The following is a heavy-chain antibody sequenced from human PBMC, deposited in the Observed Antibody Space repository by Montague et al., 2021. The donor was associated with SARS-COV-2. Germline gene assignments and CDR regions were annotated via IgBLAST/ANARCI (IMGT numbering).Heavy chain of an antibody. J-gene: IGHJ6*02. V-gene: IGHV3-30-3*01. CDR1: GFTFSSYA. CDR2: ISYDGSNK. D-gene: IGHD2/OR15-2a*01. CDR3: ARDLSYYGMDV. Sequence: SLRLSCAASGFTFSSYAMHWVRQAPGKGLEWVAVISYDGSNKYYADSVKGRFTISRDNSKSTLYLQMNSLRAEDTAVYYCARDLSYYGMDVWGQGTTVTVSS.